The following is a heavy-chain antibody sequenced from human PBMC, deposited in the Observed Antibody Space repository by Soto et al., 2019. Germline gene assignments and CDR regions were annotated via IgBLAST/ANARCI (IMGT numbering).Heavy chain of an antibody. D-gene: IGHD6-19*01. CDR1: GFSFVNYA. CDR3: AKATTNGGWFNPFDS. V-gene: IGHV3-23*01. Sequence: RGSLRLSCAASGFSFVNYAMNWVRQAPGKGLEWVSGLSGSGTSTYYADSVKGRFTISRDNSRDTLFLQMNSLTADDTAVYYCAKATTNGGWFNPFDSWGQGALVTVSS. CDR2: LSGSGTST. J-gene: IGHJ4*02.